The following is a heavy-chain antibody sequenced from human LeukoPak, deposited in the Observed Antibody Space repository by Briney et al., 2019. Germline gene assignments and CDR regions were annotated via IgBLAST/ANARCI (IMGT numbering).Heavy chain of an antibody. D-gene: IGHD1-26*01. CDR1: GYTFTSYG. V-gene: IGHV1-18*01. CDR3: ARDVGANSFDY. J-gene: IGHJ4*02. CDR2: ISAYNGNT. Sequence: ASVKVSCKASGYTFTSYGISWVRQAPGQGLEWMGWISAYNGNTNYAQKLQGRVTMTTDTSTSTAYTELRSLRSDDTAVYYCARDVGANSFDYWGQGTLVTVSS.